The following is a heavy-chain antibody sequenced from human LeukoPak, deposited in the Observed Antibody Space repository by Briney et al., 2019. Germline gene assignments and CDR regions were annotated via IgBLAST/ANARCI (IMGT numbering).Heavy chain of an antibody. CDR1: GFTFSSYW. V-gene: IGHV3-7*01. CDR3: ARFLVGYDY. D-gene: IGHD1-26*01. Sequence: QHWGSLRLSCAASGFTFSSYWMSWVRQAPGKGLEWVASIKQDGSEKYYVDSVKGRFTISRDNAKNSLYLQMNSLRAEDTALYYCARFLVGYDYWGQGTLVTVSS. J-gene: IGHJ4*02. CDR2: IKQDGSEK.